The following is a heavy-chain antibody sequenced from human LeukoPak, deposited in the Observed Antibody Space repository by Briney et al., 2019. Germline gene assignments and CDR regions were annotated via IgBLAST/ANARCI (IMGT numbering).Heavy chain of an antibody. Sequence: PSQTLSLTCTVSGGSISSGSYYWSWIRQPAGKGLEWIGRIYTSGSTNYNPSLKSRVTISVDTSKNQFSLKLSSVTAADTAVYYCAREPGVMVRGYYFDYWGQGTLVTVSS. V-gene: IGHV4-61*02. D-gene: IGHD3-10*01. CDR2: IYTSGST. J-gene: IGHJ4*02. CDR1: GGSISSGSYY. CDR3: AREPGVMVRGYYFDY.